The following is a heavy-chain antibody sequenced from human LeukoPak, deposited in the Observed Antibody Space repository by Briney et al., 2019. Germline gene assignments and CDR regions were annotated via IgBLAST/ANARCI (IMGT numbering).Heavy chain of an antibody. CDR2: IWHDGSNQ. CDR1: GFTFSSYS. D-gene: IGHD6-19*01. Sequence: GGSLRLSCAASGFTFSSYSMNWVRQAPGKGLEWVAVIWHDGSNQYYADSVKGRFNISRDNSKNTLYLQVNSLRADDTAVYYCARDFSSGWVDYWGQGTLVTVSS. V-gene: IGHV3-33*08. J-gene: IGHJ4*02. CDR3: ARDFSSGWVDY.